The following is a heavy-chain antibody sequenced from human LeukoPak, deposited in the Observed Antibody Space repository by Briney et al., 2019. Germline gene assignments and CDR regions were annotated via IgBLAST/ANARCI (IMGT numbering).Heavy chain of an antibody. Sequence: PSETLSLTCTVSGGSISSYYWSWIRQPPGKGLEWIGYIYYSGSTNYNPSLKSRFTISVDTSKNQFSLKLSSVTAADTAVYYCARRSSSFYGMDVWGQGTTVTVSS. CDR3: ARRSSSFYGMDV. CDR1: GGSISSYY. V-gene: IGHV4-59*08. CDR2: IYYSGST. D-gene: IGHD6-13*01. J-gene: IGHJ6*02.